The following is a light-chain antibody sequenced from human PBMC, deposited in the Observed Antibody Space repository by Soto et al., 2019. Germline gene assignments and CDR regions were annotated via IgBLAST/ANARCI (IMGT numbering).Light chain of an antibody. V-gene: IGKV3-11*01. J-gene: IGKJ4*01. CDR1: QSVGSY. CDR2: DAF. Sequence: EIVLTQSPATLSLSPGERATLSCRASQSVGSYFAWYQQKPGQAPRLLIYDAFSRATGIPARFSGSGSGTDFTLTIRSLEPEDFAVYFCQQRSSWPLTFGGGTIVEIK. CDR3: QQRSSWPLT.